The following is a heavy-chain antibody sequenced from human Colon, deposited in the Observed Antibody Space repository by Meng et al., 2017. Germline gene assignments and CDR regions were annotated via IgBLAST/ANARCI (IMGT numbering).Heavy chain of an antibody. D-gene: IGHD2-2*01. CDR3: ARAYCSSTSCYVRPYYYYGMDV. J-gene: IGHJ6*02. V-gene: IGHV4-59*08. Sequence: ESLKISCTVSGASISSYYWSWIRQPPGKGLEWIGYVYYSGSTNYNPSLKSRVTISLDTSKSQFSLKLSSVTAADTAVYYCARAYCSSTSCYVRPYYYYGMDVWGQGTTVTVSS. CDR2: VYYSGST. CDR1: GASISSYY.